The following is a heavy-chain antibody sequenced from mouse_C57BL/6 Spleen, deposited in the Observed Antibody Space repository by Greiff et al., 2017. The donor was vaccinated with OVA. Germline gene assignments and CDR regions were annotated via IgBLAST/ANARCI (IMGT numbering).Heavy chain of an antibody. Sequence: EVQRVESGPGMVKPSQSLSLTCTVTGYSITSGYDWHWIRHFPGNKLEWMGYISYSGSTNYNPSLKSRISITHDTSKNHFFLKLNSVTTEDTATYYCARDGSNYPYAMDYWGQGTSVTVSS. CDR1: GYSITSGYD. CDR3: ARDGSNYPYAMDY. J-gene: IGHJ4*01. V-gene: IGHV3-1*01. D-gene: IGHD2-5*01. CDR2: ISYSGST.